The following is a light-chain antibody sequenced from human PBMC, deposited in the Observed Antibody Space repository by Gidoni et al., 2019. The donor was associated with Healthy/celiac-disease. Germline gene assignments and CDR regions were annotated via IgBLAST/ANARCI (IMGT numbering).Light chain of an antibody. V-gene: IGKV4-1*01. J-gene: IGKJ2*01. CDR2: WAS. CDR1: QSVLLSSNNKND. CDR3: QQYYSTPYT. Sequence: IVVTQSPVPLAVSLGVRATINCTSSQSVLLSSNNKNDLAWYQQKPGQRPKLLIYWASTREAGVPDRFSGRGSGTDFTLTISSLQAEDVAVYYCQQYYSTPYTFGQGTKLEIK.